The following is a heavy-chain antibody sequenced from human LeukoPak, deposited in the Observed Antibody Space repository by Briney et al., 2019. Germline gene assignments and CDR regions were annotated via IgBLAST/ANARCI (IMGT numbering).Heavy chain of an antibody. Sequence: GGSLRLSCAASGFTFSSYAMSWVRQAPGKGLEWVSAISGSGGSTYYADSVKGRFTISRDNSKNTLYLQMNSLRAEDTAVYHCAKSQGITMVVVVNYYYYGMDVWGQGTTVTVSS. D-gene: IGHD3-22*01. V-gene: IGHV3-23*01. CDR1: GFTFSSYA. J-gene: IGHJ6*02. CDR3: AKSQGITMVVVVNYYYYGMDV. CDR2: ISGSGGST.